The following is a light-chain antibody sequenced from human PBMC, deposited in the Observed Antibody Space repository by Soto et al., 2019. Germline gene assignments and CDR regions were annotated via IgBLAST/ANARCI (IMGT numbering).Light chain of an antibody. Sequence: DIQMTQSPSSLSASVGNRVTITCRASQTISSYLNWYQQKPGKAPKLLIYAASSLQSGVPSRFSGSGSGTHFTLSISSLQPEAFAPYYCQQSSSTPWTFGQGTKVEIK. J-gene: IGKJ1*01. CDR1: QTISSY. CDR2: AAS. CDR3: QQSSSTPWT. V-gene: IGKV1-39*01.